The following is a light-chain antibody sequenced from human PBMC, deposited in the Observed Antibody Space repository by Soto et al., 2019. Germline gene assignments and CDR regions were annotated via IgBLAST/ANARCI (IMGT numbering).Light chain of an antibody. J-gene: IGKJ1*01. CDR2: AAP. Sequence: DIQMTQSPSSLSASVGDRATITCRASQGISNYLAWYQQKPGKVPKLLIYAAPTLHSGVPSRFSGSGSGTDFTLTISSLQPEDVATYYCQKYNRAPRTFGQGTKVEIK. CDR1: QGISNY. CDR3: QKYNRAPRT. V-gene: IGKV1-27*01.